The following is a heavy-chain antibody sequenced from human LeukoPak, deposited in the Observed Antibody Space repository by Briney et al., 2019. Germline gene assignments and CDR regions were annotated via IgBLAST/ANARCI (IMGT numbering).Heavy chain of an antibody. CDR2: MSPNSGNT. J-gene: IGHJ4*02. CDR1: GYTFTSYD. Sequence: GASVKVSCKASGYTFTSYDINWVRQATGQGLEWMGWMSPNSGNTGYAQKFQGRVTMTRDTSTSTVYMELSSLRSEDTAVYYCARDHLNGDYYFDYWGQGTLVTVSS. D-gene: IGHD4-17*01. V-gene: IGHV1-8*01. CDR3: ARDHLNGDYYFDY.